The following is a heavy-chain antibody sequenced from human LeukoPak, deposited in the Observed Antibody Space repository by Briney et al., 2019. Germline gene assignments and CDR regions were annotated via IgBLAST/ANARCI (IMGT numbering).Heavy chain of an antibody. V-gene: IGHV3-30*18. CDR2: ISYDGSNK. D-gene: IGHD2-15*01. CDR3: AKDYCSGGNCYSGLDY. CDR1: GFTFSSYG. J-gene: IGHJ4*02. Sequence: GGSLRLSCAASGFTFSSYGMYWVRQAPGKGLEWVALISYDGSNKYYADSVKGRFTISRDNSKNTLYLQMNSLRAEDTAVYYCAKDYCSGGNCYSGLDYWGLGTLVTVSS.